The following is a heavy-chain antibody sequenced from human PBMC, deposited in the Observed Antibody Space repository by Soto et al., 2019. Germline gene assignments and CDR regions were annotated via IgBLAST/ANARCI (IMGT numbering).Heavy chain of an antibody. CDR2: IYYSGNT. CDR3: ARGGYSYGHYFDY. V-gene: IGHV4-31*03. J-gene: IGHJ4*02. Sequence: QVQLQESGPGLVKPSQTLSLTCTVSGGSISSGGYYWSWIRQHPGKGLEWIGYIYYSGNTYYNPSLKSRLTISVDTAKHQFSLKLNSVTAADTAVYYRARGGYSYGHYFDYWGQGTLVTVSS. CDR1: GGSISSGGYY. D-gene: IGHD5-18*01.